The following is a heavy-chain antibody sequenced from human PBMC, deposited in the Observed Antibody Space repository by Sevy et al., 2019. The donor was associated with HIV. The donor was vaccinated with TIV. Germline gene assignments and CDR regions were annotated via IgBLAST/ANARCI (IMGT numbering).Heavy chain of an antibody. Sequence: ASVKVSCKASGYTFTGYYMHWVRQAPGQGLEWMGWINPNSGGTNYAQKFQGRVTMTRDTSISTAYMELSRLRSDDTAVYYCARGPPHYGSSGYTVTDYWGQGTLVTVSS. CDR1: GYTFTGYY. J-gene: IGHJ4*02. CDR3: ARGPPHYGSSGYTVTDY. CDR2: INPNSGGT. D-gene: IGHD3-22*01. V-gene: IGHV1-2*02.